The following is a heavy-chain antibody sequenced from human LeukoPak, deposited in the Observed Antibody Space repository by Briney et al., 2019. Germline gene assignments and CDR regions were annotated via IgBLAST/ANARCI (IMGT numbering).Heavy chain of an antibody. J-gene: IGHJ6*02. CDR3: VKDSYGMDV. Sequence: GGSLRLSCSASGFTFSSSAMHWVRQAPGKGLEYVSSITTNGGSTYYAGSVKGRFTTSRDNSKNTLYLQMSSLRAEDTAGYYCVKDSYGMDVWGQGTTVTVSS. CDR1: GFTFSSSA. CDR2: ITTNGGST. V-gene: IGHV3-64D*09.